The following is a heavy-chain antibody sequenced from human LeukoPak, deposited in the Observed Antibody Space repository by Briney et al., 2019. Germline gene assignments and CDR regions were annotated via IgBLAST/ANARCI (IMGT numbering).Heavy chain of an antibody. CDR1: GFTFSNYW. Sequence: GGSLRLSCAASGFTFSNYWMSWVRQAPGKGLEWVASIDQYGRAKYYVDSVRGRFTFSRDDTKNSLHLQMNSLRAEDTAVYYCARADSYGSILDYWGQGTRVIDSS. J-gene: IGHJ4*02. CDR2: IDQYGRAK. V-gene: IGHV3-7*04. CDR3: ARADSYGSILDY. D-gene: IGHD5-18*01.